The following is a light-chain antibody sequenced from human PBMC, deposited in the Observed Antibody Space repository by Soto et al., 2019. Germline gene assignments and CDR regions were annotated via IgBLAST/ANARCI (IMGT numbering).Light chain of an antibody. CDR2: KAS. CDR1: QTISSW. V-gene: IGKV1-5*03. CDR3: QHYNSYSEA. J-gene: IGKJ1*01. Sequence: DIQMTQSPSTLSGSVGDRVTITCRASQTISSWLAWYQQKPGKAPKLLIDKASTFKSGVPSRFSGSGSGTEFTLTISSLQPDDFATYYCQHYNSYSEAFGQWTKVELK.